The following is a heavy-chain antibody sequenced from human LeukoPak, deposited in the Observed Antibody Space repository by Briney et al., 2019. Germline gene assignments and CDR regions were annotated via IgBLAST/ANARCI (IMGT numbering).Heavy chain of an antibody. CDR2: IYYSGTT. CDR1: GGSIGSYY. CDR3: ARGYSSSFGDFDY. D-gene: IGHD6-6*01. J-gene: IGHJ4*02. V-gene: IGHV4-59*01. Sequence: SETLSLTCAVSGGSIGSYYWSWLRQPPGRGLEWIGYIYYSGTTNYNPSLKSRVTISVDTSKNQFSLKLTSVTAADTAVYYCARGYSSSFGDFDYWGQGTLVTVSS.